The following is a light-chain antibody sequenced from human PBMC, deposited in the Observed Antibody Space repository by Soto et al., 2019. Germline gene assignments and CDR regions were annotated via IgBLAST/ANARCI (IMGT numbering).Light chain of an antibody. CDR1: SSDVGGHNY. J-gene: IGLJ2*01. CDR3: SSYADRNNVV. V-gene: IGLV2-8*01. Sequence: QSVLTQPPSASGFLGQSVTISCTGTSSDVGGHNYVSWYQQHPGKAPQLIIYEVRKRPSGVPDRFFGSKSGNTASLTVSGLQVEDEADFYCSSYADRNNVVFGGGTKLTVL. CDR2: EVR.